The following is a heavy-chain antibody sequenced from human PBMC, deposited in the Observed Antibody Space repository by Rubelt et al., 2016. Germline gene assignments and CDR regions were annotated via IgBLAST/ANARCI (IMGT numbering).Heavy chain of an antibody. Sequence: QVQLQESGPGLVKPSETLSLTCTVSGGSISSYYWSWIRQPAGKGLEWIGRIYTSGSTNYNPSRKSQVTRSGVTSSNQFSLKLSSVTAADTAVYYCAGDFGSSTSCYYGVCYYGMDVWGQGTTVTVSS. V-gene: IGHV4-4*07. CDR2: IYTSGST. J-gene: IGHJ6*02. D-gene: IGHD2-2*01. CDR1: GGSISSYY. CDR3: AGDFGSSTSCYYGVCYYGMDV.